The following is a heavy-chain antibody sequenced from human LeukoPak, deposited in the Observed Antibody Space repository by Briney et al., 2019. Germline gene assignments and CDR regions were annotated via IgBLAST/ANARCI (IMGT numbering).Heavy chain of an antibody. CDR2: IKQDGSEK. D-gene: IGHD5-12*01. CDR3: ARVPGGYRKIYFDY. CDR1: GFTFSSYW. Sequence: GGSLRLSCAASGFTFSSYWMSWVRQAPGKGLEWVANIKQDGSEKYYVDSVKGRFTISRDNAKNSLYLQMNSLRAEDTAVYYCARVPGGYRKIYFDYWGQGTLVTASS. J-gene: IGHJ4*02. V-gene: IGHV3-7*01.